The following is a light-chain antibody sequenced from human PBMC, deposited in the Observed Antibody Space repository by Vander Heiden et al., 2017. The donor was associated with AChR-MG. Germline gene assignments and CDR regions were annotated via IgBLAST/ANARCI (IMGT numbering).Light chain of an antibody. J-gene: IGKJ4*01. CDR3: QQFKSYPPS. Sequence: DIQLTQSPSFLSASVGDRVTITCRASQGISSYLAWYQQKPGKAPKLLIYAASTLQSGVPSRFSASGSGTEFTLTISSLQPEDFATYYCQQFKSYPPSFGGGTKVEIK. V-gene: IGKV1-9*01. CDR1: QGISSY. CDR2: AAS.